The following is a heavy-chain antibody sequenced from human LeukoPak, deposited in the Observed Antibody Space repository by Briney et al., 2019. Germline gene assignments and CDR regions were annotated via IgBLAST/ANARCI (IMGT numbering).Heavy chain of an antibody. V-gene: IGHV3-48*03. CDR2: ISSSGSTI. J-gene: IGHJ4*02. Sequence: GGSLRLSCAASGFTFSSYEMNWVRQAPGKGLEWVSYISSSGSTIYYADSVKGRFTISRDKSENTLYLQMNSLRAEDTAVYYCAKDRRRDDVLTGSFSDWGQGTLVTVSS. CDR1: GFTFSSYE. CDR3: AKDRRRDDVLTGSFSD. D-gene: IGHD3-9*01.